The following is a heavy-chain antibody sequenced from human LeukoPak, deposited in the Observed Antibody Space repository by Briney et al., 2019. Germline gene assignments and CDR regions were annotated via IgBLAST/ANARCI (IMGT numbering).Heavy chain of an antibody. CDR2: IADNGAT. D-gene: IGHD3-3*01. CDR3: AKVGVESHNYYYMGV. CDR1: GFTFSRSA. V-gene: IGHV3-23*01. J-gene: IGHJ6*03. Sequence: GGSLRLSCAASGFTFSRSAMTWVRQAPGKGLEWVSGIADNGATYYADSVKGRFIISRDNSKNTLYLQMDSLRAEDTALYFCAKVGVESHNYYYMGVWGKGTTVAVSS.